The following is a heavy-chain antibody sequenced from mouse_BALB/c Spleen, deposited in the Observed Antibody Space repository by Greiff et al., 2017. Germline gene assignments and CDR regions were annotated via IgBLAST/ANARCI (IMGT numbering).Heavy chain of an antibody. Sequence: DVKLVESGGGLVQPGGSRKLSCAASGFTFSSFGMHWVRQAPEKGLEWVAYISSGSSTIYYADTVKGRFTISRDNPKNTLFLQMTSLRSEDTAMYYCAREGLLAYWGQGTLVTVSA. CDR1: GFTFSSFG. D-gene: IGHD2-10*01. CDR3: AREGLLAY. CDR2: ISSGSSTI. V-gene: IGHV5-17*02. J-gene: IGHJ3*01.